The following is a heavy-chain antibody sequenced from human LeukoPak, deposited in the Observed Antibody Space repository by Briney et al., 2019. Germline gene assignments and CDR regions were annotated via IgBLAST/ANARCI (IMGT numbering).Heavy chain of an antibody. Sequence: GGSLRLSCAASGFTFSSYWMHWVRQAPGKGLEWVSAISGSGGSTYYADSVKGRFTISRDNSKNTLYLQMNSLRAEDTAVYYCAKDRSRHYGSGSYYETWDVGSRATPYNWFDPWGQGTLVTVSS. CDR2: ISGSGGST. D-gene: IGHD3-10*01. V-gene: IGHV3-23*01. J-gene: IGHJ5*02. CDR3: AKDRSRHYGSGSYYETWDVGSRATPYNWFDP. CDR1: GFTFSSYW.